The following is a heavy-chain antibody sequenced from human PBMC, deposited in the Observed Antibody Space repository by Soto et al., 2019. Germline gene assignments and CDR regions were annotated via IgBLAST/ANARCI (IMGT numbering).Heavy chain of an antibody. CDR2: IYYSGST. J-gene: IGHJ4*02. D-gene: IGHD3-22*01. CDR1: GGSISSSSYY. Sequence: SETLSLTCTVSGGSISSSSYYWGWIRQPPGKGLEWIGSIYYSGSTYYNPSLKSRVTISVDTSKNQFSLKLSSVTAADTAVYYCARGGTMIVVGFWVYWGQGTLVTVSS. CDR3: ARGGTMIVVGFWVY. V-gene: IGHV4-39*01.